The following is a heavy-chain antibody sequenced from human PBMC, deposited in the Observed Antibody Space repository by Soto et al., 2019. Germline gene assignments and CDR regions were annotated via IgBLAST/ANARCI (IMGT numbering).Heavy chain of an antibody. J-gene: IGHJ4*02. CDR1: GYTFTSYG. CDR3: ARGLNVYYFDY. CDR2: INAGNGNT. Sequence: GASVKVSCKASGYTFTSYGMHWVRQAPGQRLEWMGWINAGNGNTKYSQKFKGRVTITRDTSASTAYMELSSLRSEDTAVYYCARGLNVYYFDYWGQGTLVTVSS. V-gene: IGHV1-3*01. D-gene: IGHD3-16*01.